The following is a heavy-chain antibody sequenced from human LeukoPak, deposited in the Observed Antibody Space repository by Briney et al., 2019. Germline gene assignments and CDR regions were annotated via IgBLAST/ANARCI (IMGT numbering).Heavy chain of an antibody. CDR2: INHSGST. V-gene: IGHV4-34*01. CDR3: ARGLYYYGSGSYYY. D-gene: IGHD3-10*01. CDR1: GGSFSGYY. Sequence: SETLSLTCAVYGGSFSGYYWSWIRQPPGKGLEWIGEINHSGSTNYNPSLKSRVTISVDTSKNQFSLKLSSVTAADTAVYYCARGLYYYGSGSYYYWGQGTLVTVSS. J-gene: IGHJ4*02.